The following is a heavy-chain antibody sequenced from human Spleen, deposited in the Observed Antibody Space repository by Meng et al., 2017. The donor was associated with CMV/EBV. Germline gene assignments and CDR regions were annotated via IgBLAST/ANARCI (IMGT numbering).Heavy chain of an antibody. CDR1: GFTFDDYA. V-gene: IGHV3-9*01. D-gene: IGHD3-22*01. J-gene: IGHJ4*02. CDR2: ISWNSGSI. CDR3: ARDRTTYDSSGSDY. Sequence: GGSLRLSCAASGFTFDDYAMHWVRQAPGKGLEWVSGISWNSGSIGYADSVKGRFTISRDNAKNSLYLQMNSLRAEDTAVYYCARDRTTYDSSGSDYWGQGTLVTVSS.